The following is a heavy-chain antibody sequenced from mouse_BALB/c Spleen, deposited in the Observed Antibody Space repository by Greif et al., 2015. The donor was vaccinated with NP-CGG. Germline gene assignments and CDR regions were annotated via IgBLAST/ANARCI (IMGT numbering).Heavy chain of an antibody. Sequence: QVQLQQSGAELVRPGSSVKISCKASGYAFSSYWMNWVKQRPGQGLEWIGQIYPGDGDTNYNGKFKGKATLTADKSSSTAYMQLSSLTSEDSAVYFCAREIFGRYYYAMDYWGQGTSVTVSS. V-gene: IGHV1-80*01. CDR1: GYAFSSYW. J-gene: IGHJ4*01. CDR2: IYPGDGDT. CDR3: AREIFGRYYYAMDY.